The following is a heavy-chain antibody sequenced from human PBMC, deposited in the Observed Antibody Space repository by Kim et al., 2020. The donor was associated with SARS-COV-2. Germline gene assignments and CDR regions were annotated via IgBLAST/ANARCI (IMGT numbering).Heavy chain of an antibody. V-gene: IGHV3-15*01. CDR3: TTDRWVAVAGTLVYDY. CDR1: GFTFSNAW. J-gene: IGHJ4*02. D-gene: IGHD6-19*01. Sequence: GGSLRLSCAASGFTFSNAWMSWVRQAPGKGLEWVGRIKSKTDGGTTDYAAPVKGRFTISRDDSKNTLYLQMNSLKTEDTAVYYCTTDRWVAVAGTLVYDYWGQGTLVTVSS. CDR2: IKSKTDGGTT.